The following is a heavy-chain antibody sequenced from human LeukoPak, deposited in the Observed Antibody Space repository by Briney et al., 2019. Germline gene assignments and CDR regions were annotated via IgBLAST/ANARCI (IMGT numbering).Heavy chain of an antibody. D-gene: IGHD3-9*01. CDR3: ASRQLRYFEGYFDY. Sequence: SVKVSCKASGGTFSSYAISWVRQAPGRGLEWMGGIIPIFGTANYAQKFQGRVTITADESTSTAYMELSSLRSEDTAVYYCASRQLRYFEGYFDYWGQGTLVTVSS. J-gene: IGHJ4*02. CDR2: IIPIFGTA. CDR1: GGTFSSYA. V-gene: IGHV1-69*13.